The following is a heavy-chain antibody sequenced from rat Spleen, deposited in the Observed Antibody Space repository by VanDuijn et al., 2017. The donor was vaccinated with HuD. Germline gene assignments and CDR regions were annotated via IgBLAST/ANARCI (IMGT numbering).Heavy chain of an antibody. J-gene: IGHJ2*01. D-gene: IGHD4-3*01. Sequence: EVQLQESGPGLVKPSQSLSLTCSVTGFSITTHYWDWIRKFPGNKMEWMGYINYSGSTTYNPSLKSRISLTRDSSKNQFFLQLNSVTPEDTATYYCARFHYNSGYGVYWGQGVMVTVSS. V-gene: IGHV3-1*01. CDR3: ARFHYNSGYGVY. CDR1: GFSITTHY. CDR2: INYSGST.